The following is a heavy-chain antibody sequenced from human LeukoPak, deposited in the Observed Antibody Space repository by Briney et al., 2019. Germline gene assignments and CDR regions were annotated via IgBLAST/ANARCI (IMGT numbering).Heavy chain of an antibody. Sequence: AASVKVSCKASGYTFTSYYMRWVRQAPGQGLEWMGLINPSGSSTSYAQKFQGRLSLTRDMSTSTDYMELSSLRSEDTAVYYCARDNSVGDTAWWFDPWGQGTLVTVSS. CDR2: INPSGSST. V-gene: IGHV1-46*01. CDR3: ARDNSVGDTAWWFDP. CDR1: GYTFTSYY. D-gene: IGHD1-26*01. J-gene: IGHJ5*02.